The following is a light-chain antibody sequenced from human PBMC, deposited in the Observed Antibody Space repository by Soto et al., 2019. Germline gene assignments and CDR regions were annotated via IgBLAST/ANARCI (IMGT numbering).Light chain of an antibody. J-gene: IGKJ2*01. CDR2: GAS. Sequence: IQMTQSPSSLSASVGDRVTLTCQASQSIRNDLAWYQQKPGKAPRLLVYGASSLAPGVPSRFSGRGSGTDFALTISGLQPEDFASYYCLQDFDYPYTFGQGTTVDIK. CDR3: LQDFDYPYT. CDR1: QSIRND. V-gene: IGKV1-6*02.